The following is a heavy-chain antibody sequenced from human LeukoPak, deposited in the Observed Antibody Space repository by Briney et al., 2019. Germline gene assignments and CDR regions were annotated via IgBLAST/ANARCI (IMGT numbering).Heavy chain of an antibody. J-gene: IGHJ4*02. CDR1: GFTFSSYE. CDR2: ISSSGSTI. CDR3: ARYYDSSGYYFFDY. D-gene: IGHD3-22*01. V-gene: IGHV3-48*03. Sequence: GSLRLSCAASGFTFSSYEMNWVRQAPGKGLEWVSYISSSGSTIYYADSVKGRFTISRDNAKNSLYLQKNSLRAEDTAVYYCARYYDSSGYYFFDYWGQGTLVTVSS.